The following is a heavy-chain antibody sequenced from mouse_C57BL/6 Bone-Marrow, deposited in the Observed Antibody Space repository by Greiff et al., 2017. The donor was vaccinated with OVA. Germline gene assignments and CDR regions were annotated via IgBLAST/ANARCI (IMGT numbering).Heavy chain of an antibody. J-gene: IGHJ2*01. Sequence: EVQLQQSGAELVKPGASVKLSCTASGFNIKDYYMHWVKQRTEQGLEWIGRIDPEDGETKYSLKFQGKATITANTSSNTAYLQLSILTSEDTAVYYCARGGYNLDNWGQGTAITDSS. V-gene: IGHV14-2*01. D-gene: IGHD2-2*01. CDR3: ARGGYNLDN. CDR2: IDPEDGET. CDR1: GFNIKDYY.